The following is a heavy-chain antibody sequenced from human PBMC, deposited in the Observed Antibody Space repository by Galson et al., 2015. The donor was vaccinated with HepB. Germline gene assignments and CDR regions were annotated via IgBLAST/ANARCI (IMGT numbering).Heavy chain of an antibody. CDR2: INPSGGST. V-gene: IGHV1-46*04. Sequence: SVKVSCKASGYTFTSYYMHWVRQAPGQGLEWMGIINPSGGSTSYAQKLQGRVTMTRDTSTSTAYMELSSLRSEDTAVYYCARASYYGSGSYYIYFDYWGQGTLVTVSS. D-gene: IGHD3-10*01. J-gene: IGHJ4*02. CDR1: GYTFTSYY. CDR3: ARASYYGSGSYYIYFDY.